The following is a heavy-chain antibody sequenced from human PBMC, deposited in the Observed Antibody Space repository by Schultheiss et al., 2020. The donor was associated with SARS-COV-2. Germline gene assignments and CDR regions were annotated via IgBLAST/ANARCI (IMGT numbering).Heavy chain of an antibody. CDR3: ARGGSGWYGYKNWFDP. CDR1: GFTVSSNY. J-gene: IGHJ5*02. CDR2: IYSGGST. V-gene: IGHV3-66*01. Sequence: GGSLRLSCAASGFTVSSNYMSWVRQAPGKGLEWVSVIYSGGSTYYADSVKGRFTISRDNSKNTLYLQMNSLRAEDTAVYYCARGGSGWYGYKNWFDPWGQGTLVTVSS. D-gene: IGHD6-19*01.